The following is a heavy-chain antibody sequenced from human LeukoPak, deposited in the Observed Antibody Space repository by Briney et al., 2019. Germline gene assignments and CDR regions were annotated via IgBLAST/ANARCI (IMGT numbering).Heavy chain of an antibody. CDR2: ISTSSSYI. Sequence: GGSLRLSCAASGFTFSSYSMNWVRQAPGKGLEWVSFISTSSSYIHNADSVKGRFTISRDNAENSLYLQMNSLRAEDTAVYYCARAGYYDSSGYPADAFDIWGQGTMVTVSS. CDR1: GFTFSSYS. CDR3: ARAGYYDSSGYPADAFDI. J-gene: IGHJ3*02. D-gene: IGHD3-22*01. V-gene: IGHV3-21*01.